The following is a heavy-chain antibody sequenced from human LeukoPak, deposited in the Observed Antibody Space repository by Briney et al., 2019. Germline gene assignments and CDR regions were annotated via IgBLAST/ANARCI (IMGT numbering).Heavy chain of an antibody. CDR3: ARDKSAGADTGSSFYY. D-gene: IGHD3-10*01. CDR1: EFTVSSNY. Sequence: PGGSLRLSCAVSEFTVSSNYMSWVRQAPGKGLEWVASIKQDGSEKYYVDSVKGRFTISRDNAKSSLYLQVNSLRAEDTAVYFCARDKSAGADTGSSFYYWGQGALVTVSS. V-gene: IGHV3-7*03. J-gene: IGHJ4*02. CDR2: IKQDGSEK.